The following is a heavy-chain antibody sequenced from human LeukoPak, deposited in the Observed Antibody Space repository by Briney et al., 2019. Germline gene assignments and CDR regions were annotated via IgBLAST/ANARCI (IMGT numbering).Heavy chain of an antibody. V-gene: IGHV5-51*01. CDR3: ASRSRPSYYYYGMDV. Sequence: GVSLKISCKASGYSFTSYWIGWVRQMPGKGLEWMGIIYPGDSDTRYSPSFQGQVTISADKSISTAYLQWSSLKASDTAMYYCASRSRPSYYYYGMDVWGQGTTVTVSS. J-gene: IGHJ6*02. CDR2: IYPGDSDT. D-gene: IGHD1-1*01. CDR1: GYSFTSYW.